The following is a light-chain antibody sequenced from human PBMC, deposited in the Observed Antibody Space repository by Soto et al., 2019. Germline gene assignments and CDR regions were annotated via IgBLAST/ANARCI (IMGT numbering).Light chain of an antibody. J-gene: IGKJ1*01. CDR1: HSISNW. CDR3: QQYYTYPRT. Sequence: DIQMTQSPSTLSASVGDRVTITCRASHSISNWLAWYQQKPGKAPKLLIFKASTLESGVPSRFSGSGSGTEFTLNISSLQPDDFATYHCQQYYTYPRTFGQATKVDIK. CDR2: KAS. V-gene: IGKV1-5*03.